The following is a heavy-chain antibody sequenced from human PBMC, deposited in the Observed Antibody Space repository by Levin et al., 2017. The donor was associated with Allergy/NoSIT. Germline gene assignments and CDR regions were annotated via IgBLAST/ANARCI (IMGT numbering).Heavy chain of an antibody. CDR1: GFTFSTYA. Sequence: GGSLRLSCAASGFTFSTYAMNWVRQAPGKGLDWVSAISGSGDYTYYADSVKGRFTISRDNSKNTLYLQMNSLRTADTAIYYCAKGIAAAGPEYYYYYAMGVWGQGTTVTVSS. CDR3: AKGIAAAGPEYYYYYAMGV. D-gene: IGHD6-13*01. V-gene: IGHV3-23*01. CDR2: ISGSGDYT. J-gene: IGHJ6*02.